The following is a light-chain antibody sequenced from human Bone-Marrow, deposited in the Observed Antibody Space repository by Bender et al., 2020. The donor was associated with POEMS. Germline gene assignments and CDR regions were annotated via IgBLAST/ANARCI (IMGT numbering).Light chain of an antibody. CDR1: SRDVGMFNL. J-gene: IGLJ2*01. CDR2: DVT. V-gene: IGLV2-14*02. CDR3: SSYTSSTTLV. Sequence: QSALTQPASVSGSPGQSITISCTGTSRDVGMFNLVSWYQQYPGKAPKFMIYDVTNRPSGVSNRFSGSKSGNTTSLTISGLQAEDEADYYCSSYTSSTTLVFGGGTKLTVL.